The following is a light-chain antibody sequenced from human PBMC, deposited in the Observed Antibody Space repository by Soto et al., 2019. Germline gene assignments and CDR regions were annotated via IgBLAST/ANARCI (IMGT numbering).Light chain of an antibody. J-gene: IGKJ1*01. CDR1: QSVSSSY. CDR3: QQYGSSPWT. V-gene: IGKV3-20*01. CDR2: GAS. Sequence: EIVLTQSPGTLSLSPGERATISCRASQSVSSSYLAWYLQKPGQAPRPLIYGASSRAIGIPDRFSGSGSGTDFTLTISRLEPEDFAVYYCQQYGSSPWTFGQGTKVEIK.